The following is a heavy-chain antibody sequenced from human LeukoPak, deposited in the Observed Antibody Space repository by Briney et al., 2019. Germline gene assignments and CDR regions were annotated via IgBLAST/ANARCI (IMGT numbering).Heavy chain of an antibody. Sequence: SETLSLTCTVSGGSISGYYWSWIRQPVGKVLEWIGYMYYSGITSYNPSLKGRVTISVDTPKNQFSLKLSSVTAADTAVYYCARYGVYRGMDVWGQGTTVTVSS. J-gene: IGHJ6*02. CDR3: ARYGVYRGMDV. D-gene: IGHD5-12*01. V-gene: IGHV4-59*01. CDR2: MYYSGIT. CDR1: GGSISGYY.